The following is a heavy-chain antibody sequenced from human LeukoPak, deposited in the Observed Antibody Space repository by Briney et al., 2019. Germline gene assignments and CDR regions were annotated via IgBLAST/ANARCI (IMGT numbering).Heavy chain of an antibody. D-gene: IGHD1-26*01. J-gene: IGHJ4*02. V-gene: IGHV3-7*03. CDR2: IKQDGGEK. Sequence: GGSLRLSCAASGFTFSSYWMSWVRQAPGKGPEWVANIKQDGGEKYYVDSVKGRFTISRDNAKNSLYLQMNSLRAEDTAVYYCAREAGATTDGFDYWGQGTLVTVSS. CDR1: GFTFSSYW. CDR3: AREAGATTDGFDY.